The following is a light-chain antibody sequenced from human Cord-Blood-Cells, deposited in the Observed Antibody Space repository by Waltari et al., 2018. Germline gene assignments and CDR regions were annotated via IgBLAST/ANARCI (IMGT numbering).Light chain of an antibody. Sequence: DIQITQSPSTLSASVEDRVTITCRASQSIISWLASYQQKPGNDPKLLIYKASWLESGISTRCSGSGSRTESTLTSSILQPDDFATYYCQQYNTPPWTFGQGTKVEIK. V-gene: IGKV1-5*03. J-gene: IGKJ1*01. CDR2: KAS. CDR3: QQYNTPPWT. CDR1: QSIISW.